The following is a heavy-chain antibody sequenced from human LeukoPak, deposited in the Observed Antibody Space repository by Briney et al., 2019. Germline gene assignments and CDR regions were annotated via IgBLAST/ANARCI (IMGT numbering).Heavy chain of an antibody. V-gene: IGHV3-23*01. CDR2: ISTTGGTT. J-gene: IGHJ4*02. Sequence: GGSLRLSCAASGFTLSSYAMSWVRQGPGKGLEWVSGISTTGGTTSYADAVKGRFTISRDNPRNTLYMQMNSLRAEDTAVYYCARALRGDDLCSDYWGQGTLVTVSS. D-gene: IGHD3-3*01. CDR3: ARALRGDDLCSDY. CDR1: GFTLSSYA.